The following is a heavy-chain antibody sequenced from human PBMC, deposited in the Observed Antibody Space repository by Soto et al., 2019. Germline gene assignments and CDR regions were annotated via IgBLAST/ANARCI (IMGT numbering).Heavy chain of an antibody. Sequence: EVQLVESGGDLVQPGGSLRLSCAASGFSVNSDYMTWVRQAPGKGLEWVSVIYSGGSTYYTDSVKGRFTISRDNSKNTLYLQMNSLRGEDTAVYYWARAPLYGGQAFWGQGTLVTVSS. CDR3: ARAPLYGGQAF. D-gene: IGHD4-17*01. CDR2: IYSGGST. J-gene: IGHJ1*01. V-gene: IGHV3-66*01. CDR1: GFSVNSDY.